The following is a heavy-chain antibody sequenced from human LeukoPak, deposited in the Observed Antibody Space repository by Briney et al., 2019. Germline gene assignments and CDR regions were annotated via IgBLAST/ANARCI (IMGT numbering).Heavy chain of an antibody. CDR2: VSGYGIST. V-gene: IGHV3-23*01. Sequence: GGSLRLSCAASGFTFSNYAMSWVRQPPGKGLGWVSGVSGYGISTYYADSVKGRFTISRDNSKNTLYLQMNNLRAEDTAIYYCAKDPGLESSGYFDYWGQGTLITVSS. D-gene: IGHD6-19*01. CDR3: AKDPGLESSGYFDY. CDR1: GFTFSNYA. J-gene: IGHJ4*02.